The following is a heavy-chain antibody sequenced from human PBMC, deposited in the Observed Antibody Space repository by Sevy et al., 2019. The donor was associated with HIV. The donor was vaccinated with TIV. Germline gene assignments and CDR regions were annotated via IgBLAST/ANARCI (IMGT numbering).Heavy chain of an antibody. Sequence: GGSLRLSCAASGFTFSAYYMSWIRQAPGKGLEWVSYISSSGSTIYYADSVKGRFTISRDNAKNSLYLQMNSLRAEDTAVYYCARASIRFLEWNWFDPWGQGTLVTVSS. CDR3: ARASIRFLEWNWFDP. V-gene: IGHV3-11*01. D-gene: IGHD3-3*01. CDR1: GFTFSAYY. J-gene: IGHJ5*02. CDR2: ISSSGSTI.